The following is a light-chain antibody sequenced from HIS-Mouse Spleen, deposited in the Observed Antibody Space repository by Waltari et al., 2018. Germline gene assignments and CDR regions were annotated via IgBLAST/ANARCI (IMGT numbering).Light chain of an antibody. CDR3: SSYAGSNNLV. J-gene: IGLJ2*01. CDR2: EVS. Sequence: QSALTQPPSASGSPGRSVPISCTGTSSDVGGSTDVSWYQQHPGKAPKLMIYEVSKRPSGVPDRFSGSKSGNTDSLTVSGLQAEDEADYYCSSYAGSNNLVFGGGTKLTVL. V-gene: IGLV2-8*01. CDR1: SSDVGGSTD.